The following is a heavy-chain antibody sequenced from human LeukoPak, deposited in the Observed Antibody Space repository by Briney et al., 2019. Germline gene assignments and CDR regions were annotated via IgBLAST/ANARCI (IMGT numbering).Heavy chain of an antibody. CDR1: GYSFTSYW. D-gene: IGHD1-26*01. CDR2: IYPGDSDT. J-gene: IGHJ6*03. CDR3: ARQYGYNGSYYGPSGYYYYMDV. V-gene: IGHV5-51*01. Sequence: GESLKISCKGSGYSFTSYWIGWVRQMPGKGLEWMGIIYPGDSDTRYSPSFQGQVTISADKSISTAYLQWSSLKASDTAMYYCARQYGYNGSYYGPSGYYYYMDVWGKGTTVTVSS.